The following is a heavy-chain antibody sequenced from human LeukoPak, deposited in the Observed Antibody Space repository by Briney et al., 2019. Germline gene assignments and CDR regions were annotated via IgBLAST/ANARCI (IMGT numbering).Heavy chain of an antibody. CDR2: IRSKANSYAT. Sequence: PGGSLRLSCAASGFTSSGSAMHWVRQASGKGLEWVGRIRSKANSYATAYAASVKGRFTISRDDSKNTAYLQMNSLKTEDTAVYYCTTRQEYSGSYFFDYWGQGTLVTVSS. CDR1: GFTSSGSA. D-gene: IGHD1-26*01. CDR3: TTRQEYSGSYFFDY. J-gene: IGHJ4*02. V-gene: IGHV3-73*01.